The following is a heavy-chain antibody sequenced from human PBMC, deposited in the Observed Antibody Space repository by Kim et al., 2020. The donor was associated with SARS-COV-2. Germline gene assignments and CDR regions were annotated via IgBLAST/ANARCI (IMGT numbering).Heavy chain of an antibody. Sequence: SETLSLTCTVSGGSVSSGSYYWSWIRQPPGKGLEWIGYIYYSGSTNYNPSLESRVTISVDTSKNQFSLKLSSVTAADTAVYYCASSIVVVPAAIPNWFDPWGQGTLVTVSS. V-gene: IGHV4-61*01. CDR2: IYYSGST. CDR1: GGSVSSGSYY. D-gene: IGHD2-2*01. CDR3: ASSIVVVPAAIPNWFDP. J-gene: IGHJ5*02.